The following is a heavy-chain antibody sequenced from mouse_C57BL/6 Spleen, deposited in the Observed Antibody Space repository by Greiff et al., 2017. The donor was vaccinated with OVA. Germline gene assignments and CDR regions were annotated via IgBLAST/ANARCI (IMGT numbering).Heavy chain of an antibody. CDR1: GYTFTSYW. Sequence: QVRLKQPGAELVKPGASVKLSCKASGYTFTSYWMQWVKQRPGQGLEWIGEIDPSDSYTNYNQKFKGKATLTVDTSSSTAYMQLSSLTSEDSAVYYCARGEGGPFDYWGQGTTLTVAS. CDR2: IDPSDSYT. V-gene: IGHV1-50*01. CDR3: ARGEGGPFDY. J-gene: IGHJ2*01.